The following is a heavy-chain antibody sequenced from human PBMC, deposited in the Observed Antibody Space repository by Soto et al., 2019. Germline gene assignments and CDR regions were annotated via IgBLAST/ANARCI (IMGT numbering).Heavy chain of an antibody. CDR2: INYTGAT. D-gene: IGHD2-21*01. Sequence: QLQLQEAGSGLVKPSQTLSLTCGVSGDSITSDGYSWSWLRQPPGKGLEWIGYINYTGATLFNPSLESRLTISRDTAKNQFSLKMTSVTAADTAVYFCASGLPNYCGLPWFDPWGQGVLVTVS. CDR3: ASGLPNYCGLPWFDP. J-gene: IGHJ5*02. CDR1: GDSITSDGYS. V-gene: IGHV4-30-2*01.